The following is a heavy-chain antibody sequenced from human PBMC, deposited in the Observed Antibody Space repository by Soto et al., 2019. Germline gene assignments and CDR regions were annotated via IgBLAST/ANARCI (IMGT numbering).Heavy chain of an antibody. CDR3: VQGRYPTMATPLDH. J-gene: IGHJ5*02. CDR2: ISWDSATV. CDR1: GFTFDDCA. D-gene: IGHD3-9*01. Sequence: GGSLRLSCSASGFTFDDCAMHWVRQAPGKGPEWVSGISWDSATVGYAESVKGRFTITRDDAKNSLYLQMDSLRREDTALYYCVQGRYPTMATPLDHWGQGTLVTVSS. V-gene: IGHV3-9*01.